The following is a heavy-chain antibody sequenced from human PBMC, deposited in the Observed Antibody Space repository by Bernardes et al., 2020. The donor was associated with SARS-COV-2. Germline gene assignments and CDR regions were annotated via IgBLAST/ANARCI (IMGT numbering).Heavy chain of an antibody. Sequence: ASVKVSCKASGYTFPNYAMNWVRQAPGKGLEWMGWINTNTGNPTYAQGFTGRFVFSLDTSVSTAYLQISSLKAEDTAVYYCARVAYSYGYFWFDPWGQGTLVTVSS. V-gene: IGHV7-4-1*02. D-gene: IGHD5-18*01. CDR3: ARVAYSYGYFWFDP. CDR1: GYTFPNYA. J-gene: IGHJ5*02. CDR2: INTNTGNP.